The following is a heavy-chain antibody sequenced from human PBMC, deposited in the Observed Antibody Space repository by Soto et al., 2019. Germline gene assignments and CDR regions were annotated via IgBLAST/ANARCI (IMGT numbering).Heavy chain of an antibody. CDR3: AKNGGIAAAVVLADV. CDR2: ISGSGGST. J-gene: IGHJ6*02. CDR1: GFTFSSYA. Sequence: GSLRLSCAASGFTFSSYAMSWVRQAPGKGLEWVSAISGSGGSTYYADSVKGRFTISRDNSKNTLYMQMNSLRAEDTDVYYCAKNGGIAAAVVLADVWGQGTTVTVSS. V-gene: IGHV3-23*01. D-gene: IGHD6-13*01.